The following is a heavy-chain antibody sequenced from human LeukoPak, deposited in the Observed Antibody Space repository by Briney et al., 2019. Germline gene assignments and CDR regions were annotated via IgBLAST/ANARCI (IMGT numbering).Heavy chain of an antibody. CDR3: AKAANDNWFDP. J-gene: IGHJ5*02. Sequence: PGGSLRLSCAASGFTFSDYYMSWIRQAPGKGLEWVSYISSSGSTIYYADSVKGRFTISRDNSKNTLYLQMNSLRAEDTAVYYCAKAANDNWFDPWGQGTLVTVSS. CDR1: GFTFSDYY. CDR2: ISSSGSTI. V-gene: IGHV3-11*01.